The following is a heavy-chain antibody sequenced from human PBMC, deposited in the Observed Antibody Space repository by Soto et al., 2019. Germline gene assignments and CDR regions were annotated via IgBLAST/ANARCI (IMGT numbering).Heavy chain of an antibody. D-gene: IGHD5-18*01. CDR3: ARGWVTAMAPFDY. CDR1: GGTFSSYA. V-gene: IGHV1-69*13. CDR2: IIPIFGTA. J-gene: IGHJ4*02. Sequence: GASVNVSCKASGGTFSSYAISWVRQAPGQGLEWMGGIIPIFGTANYAQKFQGRVTITADESTSTAYMELSSLRSEDTAVYYCARGWVTAMAPFDYWGQGTLVTVSS.